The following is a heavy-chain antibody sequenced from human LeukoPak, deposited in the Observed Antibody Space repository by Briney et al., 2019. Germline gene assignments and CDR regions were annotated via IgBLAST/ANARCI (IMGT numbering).Heavy chain of an antibody. CDR2: IRYDGSNK. CDR1: GFTFSSYG. J-gene: IGHJ3*02. V-gene: IGHV3-33*01. CDR3: ARGGHDYVWGSYRPPGAFDI. Sequence: PGRSLRLSCAASGFTFSSYGMHWVRQAPGKGLEWVAFIRYDGSNKYYADSVKGRFTISRDNSKNSLYLQMNSLRAEDTAVYYCARGGHDYVWGSYRPPGAFDIWGQGTMVTVSS. D-gene: IGHD3-16*02.